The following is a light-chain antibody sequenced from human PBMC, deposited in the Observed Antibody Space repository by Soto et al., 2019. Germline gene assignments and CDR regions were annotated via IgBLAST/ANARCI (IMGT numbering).Light chain of an antibody. J-gene: IGKJ1*01. Sequence: EIVMTQSPAMLSVSPGERATLSCRASQNVNNRLAWYQQKAGQPPRLLIYGASTRATGIPARFSGSGSGTEFTLTISSLQSEDFAVYYCQQFNSWPLLFGQGTKVAIK. CDR1: QNVNNR. CDR3: QQFNSWPLL. V-gene: IGKV3-15*01. CDR2: GAS.